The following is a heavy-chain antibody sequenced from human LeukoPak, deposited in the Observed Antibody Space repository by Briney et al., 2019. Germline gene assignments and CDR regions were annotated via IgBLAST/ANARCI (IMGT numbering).Heavy chain of an antibody. CDR3: ARDRCGGDCYFPDAFDI. CDR2: ISSSSSYI. D-gene: IGHD2-21*02. V-gene: IGHV3-21*01. CDR1: GSSLSSFA. Sequence: PGGSLRLSCAASGSSLSSFAMNWVRQAPGKGLEWVSSISSSSSYIYYADSVKGRFTISRDNAKNSLYLQMNSLRAEDTAVYYCARDRCGGDCYFPDAFDIWGQGTMVTVSS. J-gene: IGHJ3*02.